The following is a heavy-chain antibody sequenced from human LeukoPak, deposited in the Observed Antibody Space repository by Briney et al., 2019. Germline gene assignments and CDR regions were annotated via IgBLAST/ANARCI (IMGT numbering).Heavy chain of an antibody. CDR3: ARDRYYGSGSYYLSTHYYYMDV. D-gene: IGHD3-10*01. Sequence: ASVKVSCKASGYTFTSYYMHWVRQAPGQGLEWMGIINPSGGSTSYAQKFQGRVTMTRDTSTSTVYMELSSLRSEDTAVYYCARDRYYGSGSYYLSTHYYYMDVWGKGTTVTVSS. CDR1: GYTFTSYY. J-gene: IGHJ6*03. V-gene: IGHV1-46*01. CDR2: INPSGGST.